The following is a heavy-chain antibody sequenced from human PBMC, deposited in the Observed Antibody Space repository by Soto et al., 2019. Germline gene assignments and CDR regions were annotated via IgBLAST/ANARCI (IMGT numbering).Heavy chain of an antibody. CDR2: ISSSSSAI. CDR1: GFKFGSYS. V-gene: IGHV3-48*01. J-gene: IGHJ4*02. D-gene: IGHD5-18*01. CDR3: ARNTPSLGTDY. Sequence: EVQLVESGGGLVQPGGSLKLSCAASGFKFGSYSMNWVRQAPGKGLEWVSYISSSSSAIYYADSVKGQFTISRDNAKNSLYLQMISLRAEDTAVYFCARNTPSLGTDYWGQGTLVTVSS.